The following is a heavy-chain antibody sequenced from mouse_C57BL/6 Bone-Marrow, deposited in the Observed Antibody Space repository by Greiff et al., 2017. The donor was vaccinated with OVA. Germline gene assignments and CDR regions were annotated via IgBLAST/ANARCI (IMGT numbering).Heavy chain of an antibody. V-gene: IGHV3-5*01. CDR3: ARGGKYYGSSLNFDY. CDR2: IYYSGPI. Sequence: EVKLMESGPGLVKPSQTVFLTCTVTGISITTGNYRWSWIRQFPGNKLEWIGYIYYSGPITYNPSLTSRTTITRDTPKNQFFLEMNSLTAEDTATDYCARGGKYYGSSLNFDYWGQGTTLTVSS. CDR1: GISITTGNYR. J-gene: IGHJ2*01. D-gene: IGHD1-1*01.